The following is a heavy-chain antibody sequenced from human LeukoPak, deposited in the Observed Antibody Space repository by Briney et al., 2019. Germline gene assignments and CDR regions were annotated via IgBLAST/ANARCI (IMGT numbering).Heavy chain of an antibody. CDR1: GFTFSSYA. D-gene: IGHD6-6*01. V-gene: IGHV3-23*01. J-gene: IGHJ4*02. Sequence: QPGGSLRLSCAASGFTFSSYAMSWVRQAPGKGLEWVSAISGSGGSTYYADSVKGRFTISRDNSENTFFLQMNSLRAEDTAIYYCTKTGARYSASSNFDSWGQGAQVTVSS. CDR2: ISGSGGST. CDR3: TKTGARYSASSNFDS.